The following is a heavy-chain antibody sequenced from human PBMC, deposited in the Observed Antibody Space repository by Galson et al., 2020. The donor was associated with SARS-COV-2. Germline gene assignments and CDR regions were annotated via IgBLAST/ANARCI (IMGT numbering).Heavy chain of an antibody. CDR3: ARHRTWKYYFDY. J-gene: IGHJ4*02. CDR1: GGSISSSSYY. CDR2: IYYSGST. D-gene: IGHD1-1*01. V-gene: IGHV4-39*01. Sequence: SETLSLTCTVSGGSISSSSYYWGWIRQPPGKGLEWIGSIYYSGSTSYNPSLRSRVTISVDTSKNQFSLKLSTVTAADTAVYYCARHRTWKYYFDYWGQGTLVTVSS.